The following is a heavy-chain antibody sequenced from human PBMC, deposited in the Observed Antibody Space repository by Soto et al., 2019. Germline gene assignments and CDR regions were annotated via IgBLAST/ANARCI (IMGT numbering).Heavy chain of an antibody. J-gene: IGHJ5*02. CDR1: GGSINNGGFY. Sequence: TLFLTCTFSGGSINNGGFYWNWIRQHPGKGLEWIGYFYYSGSTYYNPSLKSRVTISVNTSKNQFSLKLSSVTAADTAVYYCARSVFPWGQGTLVTVSS. CDR3: ARSVFP. CDR2: FYYSGST. V-gene: IGHV4-31*03.